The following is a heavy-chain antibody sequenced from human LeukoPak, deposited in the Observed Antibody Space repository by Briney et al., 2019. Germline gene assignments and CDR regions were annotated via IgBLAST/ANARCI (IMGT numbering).Heavy chain of an antibody. CDR3: ARVDPKAPGDFS. CDR1: GFTFSSYW. Sequence: GGSLRLSCAASGFTFSSYWMHWVRQAPGKGLVWVSRINSDGSSTKYADSVKGRFTISRDNAKNTLYVQMNNLRAEDTAVYYCARVDPKAPGDFSRGRGTLVTVSS. CDR2: INSDGSST. V-gene: IGHV3-74*03. J-gene: IGHJ4*02. D-gene: IGHD3-3*01.